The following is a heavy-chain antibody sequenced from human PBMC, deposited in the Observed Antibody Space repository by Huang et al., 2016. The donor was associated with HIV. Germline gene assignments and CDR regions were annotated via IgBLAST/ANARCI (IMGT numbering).Heavy chain of an antibody. CDR2: INPKSGDI. D-gene: IGHD2-8*01. Sequence: QVQLVQSGAEVKKPGASVRVSCQASGFAFTAYFLHWIRQVPRQGLEWVGWINPKSGDIKVAQKFQGRVTVTRDTSVSRTYLHLSRLTSDDTAFYYCARDHSNYPTTGYFGYWGQGTPVTVSS. J-gene: IGHJ4*02. CDR3: ARDHSNYPTTGYFGY. CDR1: GFAFTAYF. V-gene: IGHV1-2*02.